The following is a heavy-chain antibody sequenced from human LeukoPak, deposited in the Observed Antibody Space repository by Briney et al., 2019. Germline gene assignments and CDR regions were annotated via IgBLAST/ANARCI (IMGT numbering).Heavy chain of an antibody. CDR1: GYSFTNYW. D-gene: IGHD3-3*01. J-gene: IGHJ4*02. CDR2: FYPGDSST. Sequence: GESLKISCKTSGYSFTNYWIGWVRQMPGKGLEWMGIFYPGDSSTKYSPSFQGQVTISADKSINTAYLQWSSLKASDTAIYYCARPFGVTSKYYFDFWGQGTLVTVSS. V-gene: IGHV5-51*01. CDR3: ARPFGVTSKYYFDF.